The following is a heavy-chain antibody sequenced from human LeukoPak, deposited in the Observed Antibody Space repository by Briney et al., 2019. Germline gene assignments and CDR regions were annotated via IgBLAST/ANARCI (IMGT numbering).Heavy chain of an antibody. CDR2: VYPGDSDT. CDR3: FLSHSSGWYIFDY. CDR1: GYTFTNYW. V-gene: IGHV5-51*01. Sequence: GESLKISCKASGYTFTNYWIGWVRQMPGKGLEWMGIVYPGDSDTRYSPSFQGQVTISADKSISTAYLQWSSLKASDTAMYYCFLSHSSGWYIFDYWGQGTLVTVSS. J-gene: IGHJ4*02. D-gene: IGHD6-19*01.